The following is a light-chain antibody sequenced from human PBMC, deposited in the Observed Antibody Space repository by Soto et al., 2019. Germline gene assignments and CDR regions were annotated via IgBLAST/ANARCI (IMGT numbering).Light chain of an antibody. V-gene: IGKV3-20*01. CDR3: QQYGGSPRT. CDR2: GAS. J-gene: IGKJ1*01. Sequence: IVLTQSPGTLSLSPGERATLSCRARQSVSSNFLAWYQQKPGQAPRLLIYGASNRATGIPDRFSGSGSGTDFTLTISRLEREDFAVYYCQQYGGSPRTFGQGTKLEIK. CDR1: QSVSSNF.